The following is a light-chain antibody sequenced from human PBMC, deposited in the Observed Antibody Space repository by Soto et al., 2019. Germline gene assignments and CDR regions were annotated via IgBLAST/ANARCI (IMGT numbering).Light chain of an antibody. Sequence: GDRVTITCRASQSISSWLAWYQQKPGKAPKLLIYDASSLESGVPSRFSGSGSGTEFTLTISSLQPDDFATYYCQKYNSAPINFGKGTRLESK. CDR3: QKYNSAPIN. V-gene: IGKV1-5*01. CDR2: DAS. CDR1: QSISSW. J-gene: IGKJ5*01.